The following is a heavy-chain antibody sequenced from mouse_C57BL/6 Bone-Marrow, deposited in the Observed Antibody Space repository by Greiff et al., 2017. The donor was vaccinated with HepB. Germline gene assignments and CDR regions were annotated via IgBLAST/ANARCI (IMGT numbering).Heavy chain of an antibody. V-gene: IGHV1-64*01. CDR1: GYTFTSYW. CDR3: ARGAAQATWFDY. Sequence: VQLQESGAELAKPGASVKLSCKASGYTFTSYWMHWVKQRPGQGLEWIGMIHPNSGSTNYNEKFKSKATLTVDKSSSTAYMQLSSLTSEDSAVYYCARGAAQATWFDYWGQGTTLTVSS. D-gene: IGHD3-2*02. J-gene: IGHJ2*01. CDR2: IHPNSGST.